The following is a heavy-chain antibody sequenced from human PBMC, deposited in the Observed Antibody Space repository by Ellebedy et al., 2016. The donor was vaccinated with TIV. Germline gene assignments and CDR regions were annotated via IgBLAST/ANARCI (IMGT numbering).Heavy chain of an antibody. V-gene: IGHV3-33*01. D-gene: IGHD1-26*01. CDR1: GFTFSSYG. Sequence: GESLKISCAASGFTFSSYGMHWVRQAPGKGLEWVAVIWYDGSNKYYADSVKGRFTISRANSKHPLYLQMNSLRAEDTAVYYCARHAVGEGATLEYWGQGTLVTDSS. CDR2: IWYDGSNK. J-gene: IGHJ4*02. CDR3: ARHAVGEGATLEY.